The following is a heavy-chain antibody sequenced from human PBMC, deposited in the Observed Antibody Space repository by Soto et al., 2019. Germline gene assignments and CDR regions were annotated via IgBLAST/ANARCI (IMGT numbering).Heavy chain of an antibody. Sequence: EVQLLESGGGLVQPGGSLRLSCAASGFTFSSYAMSWVRQAPGKGLEWVSAISGSGGSTYYADSVKGRFTISRDNSKNTLYLQMNSLRAEDTAVYYCAKDRCSGGSCLDAFDIWGQGTMVTVSS. V-gene: IGHV3-23*01. J-gene: IGHJ3*02. D-gene: IGHD2-15*01. CDR3: AKDRCSGGSCLDAFDI. CDR1: GFTFSSYA. CDR2: ISGSGGST.